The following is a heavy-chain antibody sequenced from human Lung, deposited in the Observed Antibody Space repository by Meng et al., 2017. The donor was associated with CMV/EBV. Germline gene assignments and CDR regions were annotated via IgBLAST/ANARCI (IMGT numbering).Heavy chain of an antibody. V-gene: IGHV3-53*01. CDR2: IYSDGTT. CDR1: AFTVSSKY. D-gene: IGHD2-15*01. J-gene: IGHJ4*02. Sequence: GESLKISCAASAFTVSSKYMSWVRRAPGKGLQWVSLIYSDGTTYYAESVKGRFAISRDVSKNTLYLQMNSLRAEDTAVYYCAAAPRRGGTVCCALESWGQGNXVTVYS. CDR3: AAAPRRGGTVCCALES.